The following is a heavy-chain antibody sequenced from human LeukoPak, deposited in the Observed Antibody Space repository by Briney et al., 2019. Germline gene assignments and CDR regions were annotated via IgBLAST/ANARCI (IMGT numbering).Heavy chain of an antibody. J-gene: IGHJ3*02. CDR2: IYHSGST. Sequence: PSETLSLTCTVSGYSISSGYYWGWIRQPPGKGLEWIGSIYHSGSTYYNPSLKSRVTISVDTSKNQFSLKLSSVTAADTAVYYCARHRVFNGLRFLEWSDAFDIWGQGTMVTVSS. CDR1: GYSISSGYY. CDR3: ARHRVFNGLRFLEWSDAFDI. V-gene: IGHV4-38-2*02. D-gene: IGHD3-3*01.